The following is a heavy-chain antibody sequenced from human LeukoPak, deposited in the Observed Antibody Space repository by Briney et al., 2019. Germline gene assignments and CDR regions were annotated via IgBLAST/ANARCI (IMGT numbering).Heavy chain of an antibody. J-gene: IGHJ4*02. D-gene: IGHD3-22*01. Sequence: SETLSLTCTVSGGSISSGSYYWSWIRQPAGKGLEWIVRIYTSDSTNYNPSLKSRVTISVDTSKNQFSLKLSSVTAADTAVYYCARGTTYNQYYYDSSGYYSFDYWGQGTLVTVSS. CDR2: IYTSDST. V-gene: IGHV4-61*02. CDR3: ARGTTYNQYYYDSSGYYSFDY. CDR1: GGSISSGSYY.